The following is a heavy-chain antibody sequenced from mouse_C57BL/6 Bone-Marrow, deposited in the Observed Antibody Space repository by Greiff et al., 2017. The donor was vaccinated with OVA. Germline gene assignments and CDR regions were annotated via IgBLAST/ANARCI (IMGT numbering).Heavy chain of an antibody. CDR2: INPNNGGT. Sequence: VQLQQSGPELVKPGASVKISCKASGYTFTDYYMNWVKQSHGKSLEWIGDINPNNGGTSYNQKFKGKATLTVDKSSSTAYMELRSLTSEDSAVYYCARYGNYPDYWGQGTSVTVSS. CDR1: GYTFTDYY. J-gene: IGHJ4*01. V-gene: IGHV1-26*01. D-gene: IGHD2-1*01. CDR3: ARYGNYPDY.